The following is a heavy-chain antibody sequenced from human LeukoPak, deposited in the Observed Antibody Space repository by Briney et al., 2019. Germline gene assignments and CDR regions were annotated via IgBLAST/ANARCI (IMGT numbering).Heavy chain of an antibody. CDR1: GGSFSGYY. CDR3: ARVLRFSSSSDY. D-gene: IGHD6-13*01. V-gene: IGHV4-34*01. Sequence: SETLSLTCAVYGGSFSGYYWSWIRQPPGKGLEWIGEINHCGSTNYNPSLKSRVTISVDTSKNQFSLKLSSVTAADTAVYYCARVLRFSSSSDYWGQGTLVTVSS. J-gene: IGHJ4*02. CDR2: INHCGST.